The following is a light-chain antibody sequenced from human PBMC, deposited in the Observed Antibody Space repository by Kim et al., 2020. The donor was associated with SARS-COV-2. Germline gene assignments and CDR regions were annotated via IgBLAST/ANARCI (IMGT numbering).Light chain of an antibody. CDR2: DAS. Sequence: DIVLTQSPATLSLSPGERATLSCRASQSVSTYLAWYQQKPGQAPRLLIYDASNRATGIPDRFSGSGSGTDFTLTISSLESEDFAVYYCQQRSNWPPALTFGGGTKV. J-gene: IGKJ4*01. CDR1: QSVSTY. V-gene: IGKV3-11*01. CDR3: QQRSNWPPALT.